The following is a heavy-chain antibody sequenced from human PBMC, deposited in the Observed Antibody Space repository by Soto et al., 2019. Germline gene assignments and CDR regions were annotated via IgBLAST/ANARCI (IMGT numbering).Heavy chain of an antibody. CDR1: GGTFSSYA. CDR2: IIPIFGTA. V-gene: IGHV1-69*13. D-gene: IGHD3-10*01. J-gene: IGHJ6*02. CDR3: ASTSFPTSWFGEFSIGSYYYGMDV. Sequence: ASVKVSCKASGGTFSSYAISWVRQAPGQGLEWMGGIIPIFGTANYAQKFQGRVTITADESTSTAYMELSSLRSEDTAVYYCASTSFPTSWFGEFSIGSYYYGMDVWGQGTTVTVSS.